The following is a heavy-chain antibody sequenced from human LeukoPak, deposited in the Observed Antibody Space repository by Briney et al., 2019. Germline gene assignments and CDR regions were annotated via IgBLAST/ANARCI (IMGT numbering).Heavy chain of an antibody. CDR3: AGSIVGAMMGLGY. J-gene: IGHJ4*02. D-gene: IGHD1-26*01. Sequence: GGSLRLCCAASGFTFSDYTMNWVRQAPGKGLEWVSSISGSSGYIYYADSVEGRFTISRDNAKNSLYLQMNSLRAEDTAVYYCAGSIVGAMMGLGYWGQGTLVTVSS. CDR2: ISGSSGYI. V-gene: IGHV3-21*01. CDR1: GFTFSDYT.